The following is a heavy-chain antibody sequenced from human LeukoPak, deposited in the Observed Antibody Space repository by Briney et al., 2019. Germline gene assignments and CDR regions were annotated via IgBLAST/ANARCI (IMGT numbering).Heavy chain of an antibody. V-gene: IGHV3-11*01. CDR2: ISRSGSTK. Sequence: GGSLRLSCAASGFTFSDYNMRWIRQAPGKGLEWVSSISRSGSTKYYADSVKGRFTISRDNAKNSLFLQMNSLRAEDTAVYYCARRAVGNSHYYSMDVWGKGTTVTVSS. CDR3: ARRAVGNSHYYSMDV. J-gene: IGHJ6*03. CDR1: GFTFSDYN. D-gene: IGHD6-19*01.